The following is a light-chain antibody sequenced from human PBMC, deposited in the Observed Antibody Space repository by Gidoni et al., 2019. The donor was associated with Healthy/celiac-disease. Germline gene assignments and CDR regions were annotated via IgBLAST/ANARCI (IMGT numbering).Light chain of an antibody. CDR1: QSISSY. Sequence: DIQMTQSPSSLSASVGDRVTITCRASQSISSYLNWYQQKPGKAPTLLIYAASSLQSGVPSRFSCSGSGTDFTLTISSLQPEDFATYYCQQSYSTPPTFGGGTKVEIK. CDR3: QQSYSTPPT. CDR2: AAS. V-gene: IGKV1-39*01. J-gene: IGKJ4*01.